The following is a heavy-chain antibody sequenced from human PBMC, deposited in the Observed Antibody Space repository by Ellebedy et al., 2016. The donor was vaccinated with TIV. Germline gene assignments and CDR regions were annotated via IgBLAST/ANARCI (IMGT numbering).Heavy chain of an antibody. D-gene: IGHD2-15*01. J-gene: IGHJ4*02. CDR2: MTNSGGSK. Sequence: GESLKISCAASGFTFSDYHMSWFRQVPGKGLEWVSYMTNSGGSKDYADAVKGRFTISRDNTENSLYLQMNSLRAEETAVYYCAKDVVAPGLAFDYWGQGTLVTVSS. V-gene: IGHV3-11*01. CDR3: AKDVVAPGLAFDY. CDR1: GFTFSDYH.